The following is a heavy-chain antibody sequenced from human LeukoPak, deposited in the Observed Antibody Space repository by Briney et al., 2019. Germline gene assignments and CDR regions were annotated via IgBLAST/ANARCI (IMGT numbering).Heavy chain of an antibody. CDR2: IYYSGST. D-gene: IGHD4-17*01. CDR3: ARVGHGDYVGRWYYYYYMDV. V-gene: IGHV4-39*07. CDR1: GGSISSSSYY. J-gene: IGHJ6*03. Sequence: PSETLSLTCTVSGGSISSSSYYWGWIRQPPGKGLEWIGSIYYSGSTYYNPSLKSRVTISVDTSKNQFSLRLSSVTAADTAVYYCARVGHGDYVGRWYYYYYMDVWGKGTTVTISS.